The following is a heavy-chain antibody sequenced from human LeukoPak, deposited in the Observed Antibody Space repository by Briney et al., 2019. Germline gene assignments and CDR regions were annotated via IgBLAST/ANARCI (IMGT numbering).Heavy chain of an antibody. Sequence: GASVKVSCKASGYTFTGYYMHWVRQAPGQGLEWMGWINPNSGGTNYAQKFQGRVTMTRDTSISTAYMELSRLRSDDTAVYYCARVTQTHYDFWSGYPPFDYWGQGTLVTVSS. CDR2: INPNSGGT. V-gene: IGHV1-2*02. CDR1: GYTFTGYY. D-gene: IGHD3-3*01. CDR3: ARVTQTHYDFWSGYPPFDY. J-gene: IGHJ4*02.